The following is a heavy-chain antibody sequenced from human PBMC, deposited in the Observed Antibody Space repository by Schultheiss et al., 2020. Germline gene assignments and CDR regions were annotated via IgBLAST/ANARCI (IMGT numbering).Heavy chain of an antibody. CDR1: GFTFSSYW. CDR3: AKGGGFCGGDCYSMVTYYGMDV. Sequence: GGSLRLSCAASGFTFSSYWMSWVRQAPGKGLEWVANIKQDGSEKYYVDSVKGRFTISRDNAKNSLYLQMNSLRAEDTAVYYCAKGGGFCGGDCYSMVTYYGMDVWGQGTTVTVSS. D-gene: IGHD2-21*02. CDR2: IKQDGSEK. V-gene: IGHV3-7*05. J-gene: IGHJ6*02.